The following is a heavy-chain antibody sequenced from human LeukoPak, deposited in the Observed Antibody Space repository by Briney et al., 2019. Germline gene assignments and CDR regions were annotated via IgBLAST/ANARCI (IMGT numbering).Heavy chain of an antibody. CDR2: ISGSGGST. Sequence: PGGSLRLSCAASGFTFSSYSMNWVRQAPGKGLEWVSAISGSGGSTYYADSVKGRVTISRDNSKNTLYLQMNSLRAEDTAVYYCAKDRPDSMVRGNWGQGTLVTVSS. V-gene: IGHV3-23*01. CDR3: AKDRPDSMVRGN. D-gene: IGHD3-10*01. J-gene: IGHJ4*02. CDR1: GFTFSSYS.